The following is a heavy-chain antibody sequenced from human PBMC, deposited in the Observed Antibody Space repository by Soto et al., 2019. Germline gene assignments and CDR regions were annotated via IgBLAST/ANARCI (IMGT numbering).Heavy chain of an antibody. CDR2: IVVGSGNT. J-gene: IGHJ6*02. Sequence: SVKVSCQASGFTFTSSAVQWVRQARGQRLEWIGWIVVGSGNTNYAQKFQERVTITRDMSTSTAYMELSSLRSEDTAVYYCAAGDKVYDFWSGYYAGMDVWGQGTTVTVSS. CDR3: AAGDKVYDFWSGYYAGMDV. D-gene: IGHD3-3*01. V-gene: IGHV1-58*01. CDR1: GFTFTSSA.